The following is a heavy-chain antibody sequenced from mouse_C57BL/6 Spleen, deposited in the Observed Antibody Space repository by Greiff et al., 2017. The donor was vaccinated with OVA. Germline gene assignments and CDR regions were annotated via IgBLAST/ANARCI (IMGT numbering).Heavy chain of an antibody. CDR2: IDPSDSYT. CDR1: GYTFTSYW. D-gene: IGHD1-1*01. CDR3: ARRIYYGSRYYFDY. J-gene: IGHJ2*01. Sequence: QVQLQQPGAELVKPGASVKLSCKASGYTFTSYWMQWVKQRPGQGLEWIGEIDPSDSYTNYNQKFKGKATLTVDTSSSTAYMQLSSLTSEDSAVYYCARRIYYGSRYYFDYWGQGTTLTVSS. V-gene: IGHV1-50*01.